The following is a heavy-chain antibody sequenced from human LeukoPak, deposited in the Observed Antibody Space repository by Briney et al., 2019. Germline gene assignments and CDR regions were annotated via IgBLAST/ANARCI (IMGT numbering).Heavy chain of an antibody. V-gene: IGHV1-46*01. CDR1: GYTFTRYY. CDR2: IIPGGGSA. Sequence: ASVKVSCKASGYTFTRYYLDWVRQAPGQGVEWMGMIIPGGGSASYAQKFQGRVTMTRDTSTSTVYMELSSLRSEDTAVYYCARGPDSSGYPFDYWGQGTLVTVSS. D-gene: IGHD3-22*01. CDR3: ARGPDSSGYPFDY. J-gene: IGHJ4*02.